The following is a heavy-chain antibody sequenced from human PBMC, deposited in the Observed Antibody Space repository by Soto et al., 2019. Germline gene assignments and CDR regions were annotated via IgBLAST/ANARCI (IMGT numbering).Heavy chain of an antibody. CDR3: AKVPAELPYYYYGMDV. CDR1: GFTFSSYA. J-gene: IGHJ6*02. Sequence: GGSLRLSCAASGFTFSSYAMSWVRQAPGKGLEWVSAISGSGGSTYYADSVKGRFTISRDNSKNTLYLQMNSLRAEDTAVYYCAKVPAELPYYYYGMDVWGQGTTVTVSS. D-gene: IGHD2-2*01. CDR2: ISGSGGST. V-gene: IGHV3-23*01.